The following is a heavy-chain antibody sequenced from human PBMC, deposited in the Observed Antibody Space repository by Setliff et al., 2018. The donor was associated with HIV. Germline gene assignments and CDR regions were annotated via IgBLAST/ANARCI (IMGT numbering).Heavy chain of an antibody. Sequence: SVKVSCKASGGTFSSYAISWVRQAPGQGLDWMGGIIPVFGTTNYAQKFQGRVTITADESTSTAYMELSSLRSEDTAVYYRARGGVYYYDSSGWSMDYWGQGTLVTSPQ. CDR1: GGTFSSYA. J-gene: IGHJ4*02. V-gene: IGHV1-69*13. D-gene: IGHD3-22*01. CDR2: IIPVFGTT. CDR3: ARGGVYYYDSSGWSMDY.